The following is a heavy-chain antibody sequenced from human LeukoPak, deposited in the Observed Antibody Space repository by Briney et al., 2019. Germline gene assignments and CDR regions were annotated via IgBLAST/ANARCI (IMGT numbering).Heavy chain of an antibody. CDR3: ARNKGIAARSVPRTNWFDP. D-gene: IGHD6-6*01. V-gene: IGHV1-2*02. Sequence: ASVKVSCKASGYTFTGYYMHWVRQAPGQGLEWMGWINPNSGGTNYAQKFQGRVTMTRDTSISTAYMELSRLRSDDTAVYYCARNKGIAARSVPRTNWFDPWGQGTLVTVSS. CDR1: GYTFTGYY. CDR2: INPNSGGT. J-gene: IGHJ5*02.